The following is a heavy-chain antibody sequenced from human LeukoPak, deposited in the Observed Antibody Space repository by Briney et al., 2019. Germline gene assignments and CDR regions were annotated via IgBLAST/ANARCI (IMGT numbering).Heavy chain of an antibody. V-gene: IGHV4-59*01. Sequence: SETLSLTYTVSGGSISSYYWSWIRQPPGKGLEWIGYIYYSGSTNYNPSLKSRVTISVDTSKNQFSLKLSSVTAADTAVYYCARRPGDPLFDYWGQGTLVTVSS. CDR1: GGSISSYY. J-gene: IGHJ4*02. D-gene: IGHD2-21*01. CDR2: IYYSGST. CDR3: ARRPGDPLFDY.